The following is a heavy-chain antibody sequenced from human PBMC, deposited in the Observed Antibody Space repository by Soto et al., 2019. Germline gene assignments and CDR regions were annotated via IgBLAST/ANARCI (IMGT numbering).Heavy chain of an antibody. CDR2: VYYTGDT. CDR1: SGPDRSHN. Sequence: QVQLQQSGPRLVKPSETLSLTCTVSSGPDRSHNWGWIRQPPGRGLEWIGYVYYTGDTAYNPSLRGRVTISADTSTNDIALTLNSVSAAATAVYYCVRQGIDYLHGLVDVWGPGTTVSVSS. V-gene: IGHV4-59*08. CDR3: VRQGIDYLHGLVDV. J-gene: IGHJ6*02. D-gene: IGHD4-17*01.